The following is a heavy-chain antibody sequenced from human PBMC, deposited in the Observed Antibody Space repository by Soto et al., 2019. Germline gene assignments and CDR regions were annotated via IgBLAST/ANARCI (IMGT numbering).Heavy chain of an antibody. Sequence: QVQLQESGPGLVKPSQTLSLTCTVPGGSISSGDYYWSWIRQPPGKGLEWIGYIYYSGRTNYNPALSSRVTISVDTSKNQFSLNRSSVTAADTAVYYCARIVESGYTIDFDLWGRGTLVTVSS. V-gene: IGHV4-30-4*01. CDR3: ARIVESGYTIDFDL. CDR2: IYYSGRT. D-gene: IGHD3-16*02. J-gene: IGHJ2*01. CDR1: GGSISSGDYY.